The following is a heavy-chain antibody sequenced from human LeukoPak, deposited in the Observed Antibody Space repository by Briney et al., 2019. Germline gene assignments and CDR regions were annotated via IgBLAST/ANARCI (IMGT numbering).Heavy chain of an antibody. CDR2: ISSDGGST. CDR1: GFSFSDYA. Sequence: GGSLRLSCAASGFSFSDYAMSWVRQAPGKGLEWVSAISSDGGSTYFADSVKGRFTISRDISKNTLYLQMSSLRAEDTAVYYCAKHTTTNYFDYWGQGTLVTVSS. CDR3: AKHTTTNYFDY. V-gene: IGHV3-23*01. J-gene: IGHJ4*02. D-gene: IGHD1-26*01.